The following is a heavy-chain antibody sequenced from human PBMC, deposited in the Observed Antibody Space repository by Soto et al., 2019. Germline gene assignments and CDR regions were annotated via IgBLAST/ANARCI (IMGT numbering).Heavy chain of an antibody. J-gene: IGHJ4*02. CDR2: LNPNRGDT. D-gene: IGHD3-3*02. CDR3: ARDAHF. Sequence: ASVKVSCKASGYAFTGYYLHWVRPAPGQGLEWMGWLNPNRGDTSYAQKFQGTVAMTRNMSTSTVYLELSSLKSDDTAVFYCARDAHFWGQGSLVTVSS. CDR1: GYAFTGYY. V-gene: IGHV1-2*02.